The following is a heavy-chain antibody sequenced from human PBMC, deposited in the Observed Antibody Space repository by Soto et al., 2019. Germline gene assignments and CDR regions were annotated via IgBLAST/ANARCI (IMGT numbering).Heavy chain of an antibody. D-gene: IGHD2-21*02. Sequence: PGGSLRLSCSVAGFTVSDSMSWVRQAPGKGLECVSYISSSGSTIYYADSVKGRFTISRDNAKSSLYLQMNSLRAEDTAVYYCARDTFGGNSIWYFDLWGRGTLVTVSS. CDR3: ARDTFGGNSIWYFDL. J-gene: IGHJ2*01. V-gene: IGHV3-48*04. CDR1: GFTVSDS. CDR2: ISSSGSTI.